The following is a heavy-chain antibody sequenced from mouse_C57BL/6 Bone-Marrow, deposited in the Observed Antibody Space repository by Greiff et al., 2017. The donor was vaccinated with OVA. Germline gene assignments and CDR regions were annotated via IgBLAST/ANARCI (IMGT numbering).Heavy chain of an antibody. J-gene: IGHJ4*01. CDR1: GYTFTDYE. D-gene: IGHD1-1*01. CDR3: TATVGSLYAMDY. V-gene: IGHV1-15*01. Sequence: VQLVESGAELVRPGASVTLSCKASGYTFTDYEMHWVKQTPVHGLEWIGAIDPETGGTAYNQKFKGKAILTADKSSSTAYMELRSLTSEDSAVYYCTATVGSLYAMDYWGQGTSVTVSS. CDR2: IDPETGGT.